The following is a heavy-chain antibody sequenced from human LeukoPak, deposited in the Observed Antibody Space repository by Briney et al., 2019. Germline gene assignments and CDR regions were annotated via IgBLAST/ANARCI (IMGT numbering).Heavy chain of an antibody. CDR2: TYYSGST. J-gene: IGHJ4*02. V-gene: IGHV4-39*01. CDR1: GGSISSSSYY. D-gene: IGHD1-26*01. Sequence: PSETLSPTCTVSGGSISSSSYYWGWIRQPPGKGLEWIGSTYYSGSTYYNPSLESRVTISVDTSKNQFSLKLSSVTAADTAVYYCASAGSYSVDYWGQGTLVTVSS. CDR3: ASAGSYSVDY.